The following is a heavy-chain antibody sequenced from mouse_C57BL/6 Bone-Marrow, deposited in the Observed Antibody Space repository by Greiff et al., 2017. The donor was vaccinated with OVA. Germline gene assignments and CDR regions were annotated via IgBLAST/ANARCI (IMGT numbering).Heavy chain of an antibody. V-gene: IGHV1-59*01. CDR2: IDPADSYT. CDR3: ARSEYYGIDY. CDR1: GFTFTSYW. Sequence: QVQLQQPGAELVRPGTSVKLSCKASGFTFTSYWMHWVKQRPGQGLEWIGVIDPADSYTNYNHKFKGKATLTVDTSSSTAYMQLSSLTSEDSAVYYCARSEYYGIDYWGQGTTLTVSS. J-gene: IGHJ2*01. D-gene: IGHD1-1*01.